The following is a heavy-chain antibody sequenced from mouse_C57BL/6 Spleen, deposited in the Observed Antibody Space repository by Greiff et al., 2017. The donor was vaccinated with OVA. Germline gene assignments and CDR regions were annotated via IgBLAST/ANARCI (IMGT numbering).Heavy chain of an antibody. D-gene: IGHD1-1*01. CDR3: ARERGYYYGSSPYYFDY. CDR2: IDPANGNT. J-gene: IGHJ2*01. CDR1: GFNIKNTY. Sequence: VQLKESVAELVRPGASVKLSCTASGFNIKNTYMHWVKQRPEQGLEWIGRIDPANGNTKYAPKFQGKATITADTSSNTAYLQLSSLTSEDTAIYYCARERGYYYGSSPYYFDYWGQGTTLTVSS. V-gene: IGHV14-3*01.